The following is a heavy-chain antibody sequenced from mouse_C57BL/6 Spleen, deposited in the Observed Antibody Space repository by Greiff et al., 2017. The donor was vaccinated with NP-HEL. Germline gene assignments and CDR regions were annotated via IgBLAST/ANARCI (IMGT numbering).Heavy chain of an antibody. J-gene: IGHJ4*01. CDR1: GYTFTTYP. CDR3: ARQGEGYAMDY. V-gene: IGHV1-47*01. Sequence: QVHVKQSGAELVKPGASVKMSCKASGYTFTTYPIEWMKQNHGKSLEWIGNFHPYNDDTKYNEKFRGKATLTVEKSSSTVYLELSRLTSDDSAVYYCARQGEGYAMDYWGQGTSVTVSS. CDR2: FHPYNDDT.